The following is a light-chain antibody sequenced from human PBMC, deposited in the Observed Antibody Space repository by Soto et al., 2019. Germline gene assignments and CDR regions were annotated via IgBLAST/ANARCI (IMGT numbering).Light chain of an antibody. CDR2: DAS. Sequence: EIVMTQSPGTLSVSPGERATLSCRASQSVSSYLAWYQQKPGQAPRLLIYDASNRATGIPARFSGSGSGTDFTLTISSLEPEDFAVYYCQQRSNWPPAITFGQGTRLEIK. CDR3: QQRSNWPPAIT. J-gene: IGKJ5*01. CDR1: QSVSSY. V-gene: IGKV3-11*01.